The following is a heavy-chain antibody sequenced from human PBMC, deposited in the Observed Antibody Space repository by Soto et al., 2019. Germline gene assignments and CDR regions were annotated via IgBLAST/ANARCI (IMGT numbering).Heavy chain of an antibody. J-gene: IGHJ5*02. V-gene: IGHV4-39*01. CDR1: AGSISSSSYY. Sequence: PCETQSLTCPPSAGSISSSSYYLGWIRQPPGKGLEWIGSIYYSGSTYYNPSLKSRVTISINTSKNQMSLELTSVTAADTAVYYCARHSGPYASSWFDAWGQGTLVTGSS. CDR2: IYYSGST. CDR3: ARHSGPYASSWFDA. D-gene: IGHD2-2*01.